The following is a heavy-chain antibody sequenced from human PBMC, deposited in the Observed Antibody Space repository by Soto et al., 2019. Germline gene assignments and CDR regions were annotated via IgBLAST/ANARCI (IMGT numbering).Heavy chain of an antibody. CDR2: IYYSGSN. CDR3: ARGYDWFDP. V-gene: IGHV4-59*01. J-gene: IGHJ5*02. Sequence: QVQLQESGPGLVEPSETLSLTCSVSGDSISSSYWSWIRQPPGKGLEWIGYIYYSGSNNYNPSLKSRVTISLDTSNNQFSLQVSSVTDADTAVYYCARGYDWFDPWGQGTLVTVSS. CDR1: GDSISSSY. D-gene: IGHD5-12*01.